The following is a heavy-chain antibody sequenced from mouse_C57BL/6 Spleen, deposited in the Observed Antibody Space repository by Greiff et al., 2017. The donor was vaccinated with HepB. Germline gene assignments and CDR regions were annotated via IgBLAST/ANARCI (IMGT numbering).Heavy chain of an antibody. CDR1: GFSLTSYA. V-gene: IGHV2-9-1*01. CDR2: IWTGGGT. D-gene: IGHD1-1*01. J-gene: IGHJ3*01. CDR3: ASDYYGSPRRFAY. Sequence: VQGVESGPGVVAPSQSLSITCTVSGFSLTSYAISWVRQPPGKGLEWLGVIWTGGGTNYNSALKSRPSISKDNSTSQVFLNMNSRQADDTARYYCASDYYGSPRRFAYWGQGTLVTVSA.